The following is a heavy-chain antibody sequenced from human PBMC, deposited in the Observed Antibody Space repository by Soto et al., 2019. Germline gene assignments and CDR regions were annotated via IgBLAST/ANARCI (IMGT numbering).Heavy chain of an antibody. V-gene: IGHV4-59*01. Sequence: SETLSLTCTGFRCPISRYFWSQNRQPPGKGLEWIGGIQYRGSPNDHPSLKSRVTKTVDTSKNQFPLKLSPVTAADTAVYYCARTLVGWAIWLGPWGLGPGVSVSS. CDR2: IQYRGSP. CDR1: RCPISRYF. J-gene: IGHJ5*02. CDR3: ARTLVGWAIWLGP. D-gene: IGHD3-3*01.